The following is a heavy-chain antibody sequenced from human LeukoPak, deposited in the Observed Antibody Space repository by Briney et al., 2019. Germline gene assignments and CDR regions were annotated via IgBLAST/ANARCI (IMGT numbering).Heavy chain of an antibody. V-gene: IGHV3-23*01. D-gene: IGHD5-18*01. J-gene: IGHJ4*02. CDR1: GFTFSNYA. CDR2: ISAGGDTT. Sequence: GGSLRLSCAASGFTFSNYAMSWVRRAPGKGLEWVSSISAGGDTTYFADSVKGRFTISRDNSKKILYLQMNSLRAEDTAVYHCAKDFQLWSHWGQGTLVTVSS. CDR3: AKDFQLWSH.